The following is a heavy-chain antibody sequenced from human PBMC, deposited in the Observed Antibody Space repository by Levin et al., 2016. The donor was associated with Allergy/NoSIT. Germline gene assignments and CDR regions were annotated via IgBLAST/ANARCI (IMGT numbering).Heavy chain of an antibody. CDR2: ISGGGDNT. J-gene: IGHJ6*02. Sequence: GESLKISCAASGFTFSSYAMSWVRQAPGKGLQWVSVISGGGDNTYYADSVKGRFTVSRDNSKNTLYLQMNSLRAEDTAVYYCAKDVVGLRYYYYGMDVWGQGTTVTVSS. CDR1: GFTFSSYA. D-gene: IGHD2-21*01. CDR3: AKDVVGLRYYYYGMDV. V-gene: IGHV3-23*01.